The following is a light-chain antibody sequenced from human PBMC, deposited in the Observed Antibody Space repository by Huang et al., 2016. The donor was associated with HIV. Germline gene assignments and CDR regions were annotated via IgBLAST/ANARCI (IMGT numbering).Light chain of an antibody. J-gene: IGKJ1*01. CDR1: QGISNS. V-gene: IGKV1-NL1*01. CDR3: QQYHGVPWT. Sequence: DIQMTQSPSSLSASVGDRVAITCRASQGISNSLAWYQQKPGKAPKLLLYAASRLEGGVTSRFSGSGSGTVYTLTISSLKPEDVAIYHCQQYHGVPWTFGQGTKVEVK. CDR2: AAS.